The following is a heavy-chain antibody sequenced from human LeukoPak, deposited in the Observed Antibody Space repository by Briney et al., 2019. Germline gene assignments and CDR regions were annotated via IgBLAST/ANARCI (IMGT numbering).Heavy chain of an antibody. J-gene: IGHJ5*02. CDR3: VRDHTGWSLDP. Sequence: GGSLRLSCAASGFTFSSYEMNWVRQAPGKGLEWVSYISDSGTAIYYADSVKGRFTISRDNAKNSLYLQMNSLRAEDTAVYYCVRDHTGWSLDPWGQGTLVTVSS. V-gene: IGHV3-48*03. D-gene: IGHD6-19*01. CDR2: ISDSGTAI. CDR1: GFTFSSYE.